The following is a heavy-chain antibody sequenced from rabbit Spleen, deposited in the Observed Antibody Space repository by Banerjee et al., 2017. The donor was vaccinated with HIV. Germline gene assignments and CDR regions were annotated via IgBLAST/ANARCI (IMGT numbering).Heavy chain of an antibody. Sequence: QEQLVESGGGLVQPGGSLKLSCKASGFSFSNKAVMCWVRQAPGKGLEWIACINAVTGKAVYATWANGRFSISRTSSTTVTLQMTSLTAADTATYLCARDLAGAIGWNFYLWGQGTLVTVS. D-gene: IGHD4-1*01. V-gene: IGHV1S45*01. CDR2: INAVTGKA. CDR3: ARDLAGAIGWNFYL. CDR1: GFSFSNKAV. J-gene: IGHJ4*01.